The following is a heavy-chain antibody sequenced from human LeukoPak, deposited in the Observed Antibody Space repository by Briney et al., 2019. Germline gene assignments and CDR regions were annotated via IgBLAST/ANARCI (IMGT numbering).Heavy chain of an antibody. V-gene: IGHV3-23*01. D-gene: IGHD6-19*01. Sequence: GSLRLSCAASGFTFSSYAMSWVRQAPGKGLEWVSAISGSGGSTYYADSVKGRFTISRDNSKNTLYLQMNSLRAEDTAVYYCAKEGIAVAGTMSFYFDYWGQGTLVTVSS. CDR2: ISGSGGST. J-gene: IGHJ4*02. CDR3: AKEGIAVAGTMSFYFDY. CDR1: GFTFSSYA.